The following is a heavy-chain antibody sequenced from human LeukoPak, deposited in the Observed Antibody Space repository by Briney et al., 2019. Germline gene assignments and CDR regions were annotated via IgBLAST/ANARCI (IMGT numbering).Heavy chain of an antibody. Sequence: GGSLRLSCAASGFTFSSYSMNWVRQAPGKGLEWVSYISSSSSTIYYADSVKGRFTISRDNAKNSLYLQMSSLRAEDTAVYYCAREGGSSWTYYYYYMDVWGKGTTVTVSS. CDR2: ISSSSSTI. CDR3: AREGGSSWTYYYYYMDV. J-gene: IGHJ6*03. D-gene: IGHD6-13*01. CDR1: GFTFSSYS. V-gene: IGHV3-48*01.